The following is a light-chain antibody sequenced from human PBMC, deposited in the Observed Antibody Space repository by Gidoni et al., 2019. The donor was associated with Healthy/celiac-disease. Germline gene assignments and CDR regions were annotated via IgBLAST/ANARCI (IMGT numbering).Light chain of an antibody. CDR2: EGS. CDR1: SSDVGSYNL. Sequence: QSALTHPASVSGSPGQSITISCTGTSSDVGSYNLVSWYQQHPGKAPKLMIYEGSKRPSGVSNRFSGSKSGNTASLTISGLQDEDEADYYCCSYAGSSTLYVFGTGTKVTVL. V-gene: IGLV2-23*01. CDR3: CSYAGSSTLYV. J-gene: IGLJ1*01.